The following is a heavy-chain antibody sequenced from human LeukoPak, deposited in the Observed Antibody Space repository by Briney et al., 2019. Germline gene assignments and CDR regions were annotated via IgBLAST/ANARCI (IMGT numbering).Heavy chain of an antibody. D-gene: IGHD6-19*01. Sequence: GGSLRLSCAASGFTVSSNYMSWVRQAPGKGLEWVSVIYSGGSTYYADSVKGRFTISRDNSKNALYLQMNSLRAEDTAVYYCARDHYSSGWYAYNWFDPWGQGTLVTVSS. J-gene: IGHJ5*02. CDR3: ARDHYSSGWYAYNWFDP. CDR2: IYSGGST. V-gene: IGHV3-66*01. CDR1: GFTVSSNY.